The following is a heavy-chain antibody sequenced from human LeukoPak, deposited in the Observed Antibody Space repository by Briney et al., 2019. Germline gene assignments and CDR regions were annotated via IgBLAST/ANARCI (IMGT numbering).Heavy chain of an antibody. V-gene: IGHV3-23*01. Sequence: GGSLRLSCAASGFTFSSYAMSWVRQAPGKGLEWVSAISGSGGSTYYADSVKGRFTISRDNSKNTLYLQMNSLRAEDTAVYYRAKDYGSGYYYSDYWGQGTLVTVSS. J-gene: IGHJ4*02. CDR2: ISGSGGST. D-gene: IGHD3-22*01. CDR3: AKDYGSGYYYSDY. CDR1: GFTFSSYA.